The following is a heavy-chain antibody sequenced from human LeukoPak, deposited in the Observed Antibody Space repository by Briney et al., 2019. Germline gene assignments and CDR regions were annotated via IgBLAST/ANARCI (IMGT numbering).Heavy chain of an antibody. CDR3: TRRTPIYSSDDAFDI. V-gene: IGHV3-43*02. CDR1: GFTFDDYA. D-gene: IGHD5-18*01. J-gene: IGHJ3*02. CDR2: ISGDGGST. Sequence: GGSLRLSCAASGFTFDDYAMHWVRQAPGKGLEWVSLISGDGGSTYYADSVKGRFTISRDNSKKSLYLQMNSLRTEDTALYYCTRRTPIYSSDDAFDIWGQGTMVTVSS.